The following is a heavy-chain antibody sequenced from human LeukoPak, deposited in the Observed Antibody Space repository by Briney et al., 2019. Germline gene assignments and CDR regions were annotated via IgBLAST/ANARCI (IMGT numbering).Heavy chain of an antibody. V-gene: IGHV1-69*06. CDR1: GGTFSSYA. D-gene: IGHD3-22*01. Sequence: SVKVSCKASGGTFSSYAISWVRQAPGQGLEWMGRIIPIFGTANYAQKFQGRVTITADKSTSTAYMELSSLRSEDTAVYYCARDGYYDSSGYFRAEYFQRWGQGTLVTVSS. J-gene: IGHJ1*01. CDR3: ARDGYYDSSGYFRAEYFQR. CDR2: IIPIFGTA.